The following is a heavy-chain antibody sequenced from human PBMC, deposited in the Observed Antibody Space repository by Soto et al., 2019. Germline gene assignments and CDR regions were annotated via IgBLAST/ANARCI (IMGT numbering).Heavy chain of an antibody. CDR3: AREDGYRGGDAFDI. CDR1: GFTVCSNY. J-gene: IGHJ3*02. Sequence: GSLRLSCAASGFTVCSNYMSWVRQAPGKGLEWVSVIYSGGSTYYADSVKGRFTISRDNSKNTLYLQMNSLRAEDTAVYYCAREDGYRGGDAFDIWGQGTMVTVSS. D-gene: IGHD5-12*01. CDR2: IYSGGST. V-gene: IGHV3-66*01.